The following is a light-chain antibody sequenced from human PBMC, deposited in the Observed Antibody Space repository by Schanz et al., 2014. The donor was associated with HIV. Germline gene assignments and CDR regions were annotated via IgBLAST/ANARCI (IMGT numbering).Light chain of an antibody. Sequence: QSVLTQPPSVSGTPGQRVTILCSGSSSNIGINAVNWYQQLPGTAPKLLIYATYNRPSGVPDRFSGSGSGTSASLAISGLQSEDEAHYYCATWDDSLNGVVFGGGTKLTVL. J-gene: IGLJ2*01. CDR1: SSNIGINA. CDR3: ATWDDSLNGVV. CDR2: ATY. V-gene: IGLV1-44*01.